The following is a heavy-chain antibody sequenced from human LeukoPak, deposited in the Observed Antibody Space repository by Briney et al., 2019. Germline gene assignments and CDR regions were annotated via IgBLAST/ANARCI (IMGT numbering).Heavy chain of an antibody. Sequence: GESLKISCKGSAYSFTSYWIGWVRQMPGKGLEWMGIIYPSDSDTRYSPSFQGQVTISADKSISTAYLQWSSLKASDTAMYYCARQVKSVISYYYYYMDVWGKGTTVTVSS. CDR2: IYPSDSDT. CDR3: ARQVKSVISYYYYYMDV. V-gene: IGHV5-51*01. D-gene: IGHD4-11*01. CDR1: AYSFTSYW. J-gene: IGHJ6*03.